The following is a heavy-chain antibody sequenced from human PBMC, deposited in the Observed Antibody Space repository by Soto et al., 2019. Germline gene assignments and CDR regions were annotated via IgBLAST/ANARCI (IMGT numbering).Heavy chain of an antibody. J-gene: IGHJ4*02. D-gene: IGHD4-17*01. Sequence: QLQLQESGPGLVRHSETLSLTCTVSGGSIDPNLYYWSWIRQPPGRGLEWIGTIYYSGTTDYIPSRQSGVTLSVYTSKNQCTLTMGTVTAADPAVYCGASPRALCVYGDYTDYYYFDSWGQGTLVTVSS. CDR3: ASPRALCVYGDYTDYYYFDS. V-gene: IGHV4-39*01. CDR2: IYYSGTT. CDR1: GGSIDPNLYY.